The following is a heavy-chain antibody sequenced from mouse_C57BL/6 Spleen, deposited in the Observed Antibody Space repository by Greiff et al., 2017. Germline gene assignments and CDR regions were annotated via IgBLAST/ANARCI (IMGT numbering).Heavy chain of an antibody. Sequence: VQRVESGAELVKPGASVKISCKASGYAFSSYWMNWVKQRPGKGLEWIGQIYPGDGDTNYNGKFKGKATLTADTSASTAYMQLSSLTSEDSAVYFCARRGIGKFFDYWGQGTTLTVSS. D-gene: IGHD4-1*01. V-gene: IGHV1-80*01. J-gene: IGHJ2*01. CDR2: IYPGDGDT. CDR3: ARRGIGKFFDY. CDR1: GYAFSSYW.